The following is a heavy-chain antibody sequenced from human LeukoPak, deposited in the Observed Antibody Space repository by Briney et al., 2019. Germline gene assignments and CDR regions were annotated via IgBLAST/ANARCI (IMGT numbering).Heavy chain of an antibody. D-gene: IGHD6-13*01. CDR3: ARGSWQQLVLWGVGYYFDY. V-gene: IGHV3-21*01. CDR1: GFTFSHYS. CDR2: IRSSSSYI. J-gene: IGHJ4*02. Sequence: GGSLRLSCAASGFTFSHYSMNWVRQAPGKGRGWGSSIRSSSSYIYYADSVKGRFTISRDNAKTSLILQMNSLRAEDTAVYYCARGSWQQLVLWGVGYYFDYWGQGTLVTVSS.